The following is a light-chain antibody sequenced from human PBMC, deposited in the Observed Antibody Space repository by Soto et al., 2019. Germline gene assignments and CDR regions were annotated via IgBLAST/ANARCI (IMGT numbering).Light chain of an antibody. Sequence: EIVLTQSPATLSLSPGERATLSCRASQSVNSYLAWYQQKPGQAPRLLIYDATSRATGIPARFSGSGSGTDFTLTISSLEPEDFAVYYCQQRSKWPVTLGGGTKVEIK. CDR2: DAT. J-gene: IGKJ4*01. CDR1: QSVNSY. V-gene: IGKV3-11*01. CDR3: QQRSKWPVT.